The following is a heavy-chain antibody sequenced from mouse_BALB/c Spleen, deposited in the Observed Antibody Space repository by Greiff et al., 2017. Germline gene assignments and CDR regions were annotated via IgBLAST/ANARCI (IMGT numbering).Heavy chain of an antibody. CDR2: ISSGGST. D-gene: IGHD1-1*01. V-gene: IGHV5-6-5*01. Sequence: EVQGVESGGGLVKPGGSLKLSCAASGFTFSSYAMSWVRQTPEKRLEWVASISSGGSTYYPDSVKGRFTISRDNARNILYLQMSSLRSEDTAMYYCARGGITTVVATSPYFDYWGQGTTLTVSS. CDR1: GFTFSSYA. CDR3: ARGGITTVVATSPYFDY. J-gene: IGHJ2*01.